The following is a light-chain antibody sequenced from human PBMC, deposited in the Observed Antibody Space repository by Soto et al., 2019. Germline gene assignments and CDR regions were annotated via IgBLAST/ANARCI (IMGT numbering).Light chain of an antibody. Sequence: EIVLTQSPATLSLSPGERATLSCRASESVSSFLAWYQQKPGQAPRLLIYDASNRATGIPARFSGSGSGTDFTLTISSLEHEDCAVYYCQQRSNWGVGQGTRLEIK. V-gene: IGKV3-11*01. CDR1: ESVSSF. J-gene: IGKJ5*01. CDR2: DAS. CDR3: QQRSNWG.